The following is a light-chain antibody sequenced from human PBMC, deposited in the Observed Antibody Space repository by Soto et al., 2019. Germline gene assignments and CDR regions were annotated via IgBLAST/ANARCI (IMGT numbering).Light chain of an antibody. V-gene: IGKV3-11*01. CDR2: DAS. J-gene: IGKJ4*01. CDR3: HQRSSWPLT. Sequence: EIVLTQSPATPSLSPGEKATPSCRASQSVSSYLAWYQQKPGQAPRLLIYDASNRATGIPARFSGSGSGTDFTLTISSLEPEDFAVYFCHQRSSWPLTFGGGTKVDIK. CDR1: QSVSSY.